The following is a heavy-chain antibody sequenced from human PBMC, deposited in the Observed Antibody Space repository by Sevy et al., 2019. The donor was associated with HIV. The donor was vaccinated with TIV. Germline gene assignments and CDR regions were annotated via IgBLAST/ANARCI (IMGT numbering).Heavy chain of an antibody. J-gene: IGHJ6*02. CDR1: EFTFSSYW. Sequence: GGSLRLSYAASEFTFSSYWMSWVRQAPGKGLEWVANIKQDGSEKYYVDSVKGRFTISRDNVKNSLYLQMNSLRAEDTAVYYCARSGGSYDYGMDVWGQGTTVTVSS. V-gene: IGHV3-7*01. CDR2: IKQDGSEK. D-gene: IGHD1-26*01. CDR3: ARSGGSYDYGMDV.